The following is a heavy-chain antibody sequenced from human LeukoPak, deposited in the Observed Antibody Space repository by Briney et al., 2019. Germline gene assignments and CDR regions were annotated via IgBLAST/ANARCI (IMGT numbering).Heavy chain of an antibody. Sequence: PGGSLRLSCAASGFTFDDYAMHWVRQAPGKGLEWVSGISWNSGSIGYADSVEGRFTISRDNAKNSLYLQMNSLRAEDTALYYCAKDKGYYGSGSYINYFDYWGQGTLVTVSS. V-gene: IGHV3-9*01. CDR1: GFTFDDYA. D-gene: IGHD3-10*01. CDR3: AKDKGYYGSGSYINYFDY. J-gene: IGHJ4*02. CDR2: ISWNSGSI.